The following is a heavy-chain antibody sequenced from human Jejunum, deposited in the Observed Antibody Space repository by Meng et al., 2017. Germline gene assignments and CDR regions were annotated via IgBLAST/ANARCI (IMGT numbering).Heavy chain of an antibody. V-gene: IGHV4-4*02. CDR2: IYHSGTT. J-gene: IGHJ4*02. CDR1: GGSITGTNW. CDR3: ATRTRDSFDY. Sequence: QLPGRGPGLGSPSGTLSLTCAVSGGSITGTNWWTWVRQAPGKGLVWIGEIYHSGTTNYNPSLKSRVAISADKSKNQFSLNLYSLSAADTAVYYCATRTRDSFDYWGQGSLVTVSS. D-gene: IGHD1-7*01.